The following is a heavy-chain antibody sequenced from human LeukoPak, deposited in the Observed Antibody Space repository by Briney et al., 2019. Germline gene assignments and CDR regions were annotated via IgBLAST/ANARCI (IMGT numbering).Heavy chain of an antibody. CDR2: ISYEGSNQ. Sequence: GRSLRLSCAASGFTFRNYGMHWVRQAPGKGLEWVAVISYEGSNQHYADSVKGRFTVSGDNSKNTLFLQMDNLRGDDTAVYYCAKGLFSSTLDAFDIWGQGTVVTVSS. CDR1: GFTFRNYG. V-gene: IGHV3-30*18. D-gene: IGHD2-2*01. CDR3: AKGLFSSTLDAFDI. J-gene: IGHJ3*02.